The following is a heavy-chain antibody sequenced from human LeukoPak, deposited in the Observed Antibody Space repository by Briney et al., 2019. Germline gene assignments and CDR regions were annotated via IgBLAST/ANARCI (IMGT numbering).Heavy chain of an antibody. CDR3: ARAGPYGSGSFDFDY. V-gene: IGHV1-18*01. CDR2: ISAYNGNT. Sequence: ASVKVSCKASGYTFTSYGISWVRQAPGQGLEWMGWISAYNGNTNYAQKLQGRVTMTTDTSTSTAYMELRSLRSDDTAVYYCARAGPYGSGSFDFDYWGQGTLVTVSS. CDR1: GYTFTSYG. J-gene: IGHJ4*02. D-gene: IGHD3-10*01.